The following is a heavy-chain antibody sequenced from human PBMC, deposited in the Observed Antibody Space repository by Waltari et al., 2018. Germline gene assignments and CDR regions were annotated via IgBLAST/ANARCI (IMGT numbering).Heavy chain of an antibody. CDR2: IIPIFRTA. D-gene: IGHD6-19*01. Sequence: QVQLVQSGAEVKKPGSSGKVSCKASGGTFSSYAISWVRQAPGQGLEWMGRIIPIFRTATYAQKFQARVAITADKSASTAYMDLSSLRSEDTAVYYCATGYSSGWPDYWGQGTLVTVSS. CDR1: GGTFSSYA. J-gene: IGHJ4*02. V-gene: IGHV1-69*08. CDR3: ATGYSSGWPDY.